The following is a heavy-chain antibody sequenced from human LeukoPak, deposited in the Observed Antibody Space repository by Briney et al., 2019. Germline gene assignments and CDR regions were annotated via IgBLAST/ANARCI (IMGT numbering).Heavy chain of an antibody. CDR2: MSGNGGNT. CDR3: ARRGSYSRGAFDI. D-gene: IGHD1-26*01. CDR1: GFSFNSDW. J-gene: IGHJ3*02. Sequence: GGSLRLSCAASGFSFNSDWMDWVRQAPGKGLEWVSIMSGNGGNTYYADSVKGRFTISRDNSKNTLYLQMNSLRAEDTAVYYCARRGSYSRGAFDIWGQGTMVTVSA. V-gene: IGHV3-23*01.